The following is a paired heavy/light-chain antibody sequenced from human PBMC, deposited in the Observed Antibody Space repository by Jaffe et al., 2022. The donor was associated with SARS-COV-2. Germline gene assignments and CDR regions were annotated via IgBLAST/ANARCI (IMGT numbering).Light chain of an antibody. J-gene: IGLJ3*02. CDR2: ENN. CDR1: SSNIGNNY. CDR3: GTWDGSLSAGV. Sequence: QSVLTQPPSVSAAPGQKVTISCSGSSSNIGNNYVSWYQQLPGTAPKLLIYENNKRPSGIPDRFSGSKSGTSATLGITGLQTGDEADYYCGTWDGSLSAGVFGGGTKLTVL. V-gene: IGLV1-51*02.
Heavy chain of an antibody. Sequence: QVQLVQSGAEVKKPGASVKVSCKASGYTFSDYGIGWVRQAPGQGLEWMGWISGYNGNTSYAQKLQGRVTLTTDTSTSTAYMELRSLRSDDTAVYYCARGNSRKYYGMDVWGQGTTVTVSS. CDR1: GYTFSDYG. V-gene: IGHV1-18*01. CDR3: ARGNSRKYYGMDV. D-gene: IGHD6-13*01. CDR2: ISGYNGNT. J-gene: IGHJ6*02.